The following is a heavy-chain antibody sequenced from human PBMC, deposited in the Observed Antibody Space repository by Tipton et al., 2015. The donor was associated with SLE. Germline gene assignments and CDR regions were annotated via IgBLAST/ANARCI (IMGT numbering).Heavy chain of an antibody. CDR1: GGSIRSGDYY. D-gene: IGHD7-27*01. CDR3: ARLTGESYFDY. Sequence: TLSLTCTVSGGSIRSGDYYWSWIRQHPGKGLEWIGYIHDSGATFSNPSLRSRSAISVDTSQNQFFLKLSSVTAADTAVYYCARLTGESYFDYWGQGTLVTISS. V-gene: IGHV4-31*03. J-gene: IGHJ4*02. CDR2: IHDSGAT.